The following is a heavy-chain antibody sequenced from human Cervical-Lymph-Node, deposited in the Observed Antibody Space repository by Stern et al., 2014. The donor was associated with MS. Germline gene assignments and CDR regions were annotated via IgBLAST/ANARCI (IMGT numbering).Heavy chain of an antibody. CDR2: IYWNDDK. Sequence: ESGPTLVKPTQTLTLTCTFSGFSLTTSGVGVGWIRQPPGKALEWLALIYWNDDKRYSPSLKSRLAITKDTSKNQVVLTVTNMDPVDPATYYCGHRYQLLWAVWGQGTTVTVSS. CDR1: GFSLTTSGVG. V-gene: IGHV2-5*01. J-gene: IGHJ6*02. CDR3: GHRYQLLWAV. D-gene: IGHD4-23*01.